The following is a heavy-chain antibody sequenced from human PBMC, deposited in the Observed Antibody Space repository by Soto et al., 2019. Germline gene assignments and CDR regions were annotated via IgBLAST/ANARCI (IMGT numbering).Heavy chain of an antibody. CDR2: IISSRSYI. CDR1: GFTFSTYS. V-gene: IGHV3-21*01. J-gene: IGHJ6*02. D-gene: IGHD3-22*01. CDR3: ARYDRSRYYWPYYYYVMDV. Sequence: EVKLVESGGGLFKPGGSLRLSCPASGFTFSTYSMNWVRQAPGKGLEWVSSIISSRSYIYYADSVKGRFTISRDNAKNSLYRQLKNLRAEDTHVYYCARYDRSRYYWPYYYYVMDVWGQGTTVTDSS.